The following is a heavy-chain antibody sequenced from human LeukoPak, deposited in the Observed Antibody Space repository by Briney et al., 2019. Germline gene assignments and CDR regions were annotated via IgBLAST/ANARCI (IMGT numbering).Heavy chain of an antibody. CDR3: ARDWSPGHCSGGSCYSEYFDY. D-gene: IGHD2-15*01. J-gene: IGHJ4*02. CDR1: GYTFTSYG. CDR2: ISAYNGNT. Sequence: ASVKVSCKASGYTFTSYGISWVRQAPGQGLEWMGWISAYNGNTNYAQKLQGRVTMTTDTSTSTAYMELRSLRSDDTAVYYCARDWSPGHCSGGSCYSEYFDYWGQGTLVTVSS. V-gene: IGHV1-18*01.